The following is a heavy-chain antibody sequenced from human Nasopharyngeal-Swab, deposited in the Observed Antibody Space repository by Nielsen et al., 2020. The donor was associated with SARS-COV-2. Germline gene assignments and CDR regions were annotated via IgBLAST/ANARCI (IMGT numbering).Heavy chain of an antibody. CDR3: ATLSSSWYEYYFDY. V-gene: IGHV4-39*01. CDR2: IYYGGST. D-gene: IGHD6-13*01. Sequence: SETLFLPCTVSGGSISSSTYYWAWIRQPPGKGLEWIGSIYYGGSTYYNPSLKSRVTISVDTSKNQFSLKLSSVTAADTAVYYCATLSSSWYEYYFDYWGQGTLVTVSS. CDR1: GGSISSSTYY. J-gene: IGHJ4*02.